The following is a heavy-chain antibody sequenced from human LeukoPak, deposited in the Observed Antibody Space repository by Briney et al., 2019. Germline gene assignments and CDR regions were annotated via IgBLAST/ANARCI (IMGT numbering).Heavy chain of an antibody. D-gene: IGHD1-7*01. CDR3: ATRINGTPY. CDR2: IYPSGST. V-gene: IGHV4-4*07. Sequence: PSETLSLTCTVSGGSISSYYWSWIRQPAGKGLEWIGRIYPSGSTNSNLSLKSRVTMSVDTSKKQFSLRLSSVTAADTALYYCATRINGTPYWGQGTLVTVSS. J-gene: IGHJ4*02. CDR1: GGSISSYY.